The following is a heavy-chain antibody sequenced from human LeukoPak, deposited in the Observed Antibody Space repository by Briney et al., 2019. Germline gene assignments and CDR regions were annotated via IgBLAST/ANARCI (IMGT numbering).Heavy chain of an antibody. J-gene: IGHJ6*03. CDR2: INRSGSTK. Sequence: GGSLRLSCAASGFTFSDYNMRWIRQAPGKGLEWVSSINRSGSTKYYADSVKGRFTISRDNAKNSLFLQMNSPRAEDTAVYYCARVLRYCSGGNCYSGGLGYMDVWGKGTTVTISS. CDR1: GFTFSDYN. D-gene: IGHD2-15*01. CDR3: ARVLRYCSGGNCYSGGLGYMDV. V-gene: IGHV3-11*01.